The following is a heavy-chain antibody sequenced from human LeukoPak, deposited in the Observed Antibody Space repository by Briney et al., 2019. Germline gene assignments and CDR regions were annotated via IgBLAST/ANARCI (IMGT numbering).Heavy chain of an antibody. D-gene: IGHD3-22*01. CDR2: MNPNSGNT. J-gene: IGHJ4*02. CDR3: ARGYYDSSGYRPPEF. Sequence: ASVKVSCKASGGTFSSYAISWVRQAPGQGLEWMGWMNPNSGNTGYAQKFQGRVTITRNTSISTAYMELSSLRSEDTAVYYCARGYYDSSGYRPPEFWGQGTLVTVSS. CDR1: GGTFSSYA. V-gene: IGHV1-8*03.